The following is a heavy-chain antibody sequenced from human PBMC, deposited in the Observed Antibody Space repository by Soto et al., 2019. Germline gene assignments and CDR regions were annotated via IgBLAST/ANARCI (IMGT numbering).Heavy chain of an antibody. D-gene: IGHD6-6*01. CDR2: IVPIFRTA. Sequence: QVQLVQSGAEVKKPGSSVKVSCKASGGPFSSYAISWVRQAPGQGLEWMGGIVPIFRTANYAQEFHGRVTITADESTKTAYMELSSLRFEDTAVYFCAQTGSLAALPPLGYLGQGTLVTVSS. CDR3: AQTGSLAALPPLGY. V-gene: IGHV1-69*01. J-gene: IGHJ4*02. CDR1: GGPFSSYA.